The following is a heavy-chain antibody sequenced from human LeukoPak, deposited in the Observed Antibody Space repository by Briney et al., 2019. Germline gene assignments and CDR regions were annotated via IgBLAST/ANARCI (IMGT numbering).Heavy chain of an antibody. V-gene: IGHV3-74*01. J-gene: IGHJ4*02. CDR1: GLTVSGYW. CDR2: INSDGSRI. CDR3: GREAGAAAPLEY. Sequence: GGSLRLSCAASGLTVSGYWMHWVRQTPGKGLVWVSRINSDGSRITYADSVKGRFTISRDNAKNTVYLQMDSLRVEDTAVYYCGREAGAAAPLEYWGQGNLVTVSS. D-gene: IGHD2-15*01.